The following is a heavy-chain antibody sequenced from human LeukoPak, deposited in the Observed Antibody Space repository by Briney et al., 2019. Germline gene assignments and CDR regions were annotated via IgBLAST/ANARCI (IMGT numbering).Heavy chain of an antibody. CDR2: ISSSSSTI. CDR3: ARAFPYYMDV. Sequence: GGSLRLSCAASGFTFSSYSMNWVRQAPGKGLEWVSYISSSSSTIYYADSVKGRFTISRDNAKNSLYLQMNSLRAEDTAVYYCARAFPYYMDVWGKGTTVTVSS. D-gene: IGHD3-3*02. CDR1: GFTFSSYS. J-gene: IGHJ6*03. V-gene: IGHV3-48*01.